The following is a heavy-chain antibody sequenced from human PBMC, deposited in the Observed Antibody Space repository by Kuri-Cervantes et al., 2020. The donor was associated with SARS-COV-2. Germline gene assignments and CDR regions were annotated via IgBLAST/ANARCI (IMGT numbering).Heavy chain of an antibody. CDR3: ARDQAFDI. CDR1: GFTFSRSA. CDR2: ISYDGTDE. Sequence: GGSLRLSCAASGFTFSRSAMYGVRQAPGKGLEWVALISYDGTDEYNTTSVRGRFTISRDNYNNTLYLQMYSLRPEDTSMYYCARDQAFDIWGQGTKVTVSS. J-gene: IGHJ3*02. V-gene: IGHV3-30*04.